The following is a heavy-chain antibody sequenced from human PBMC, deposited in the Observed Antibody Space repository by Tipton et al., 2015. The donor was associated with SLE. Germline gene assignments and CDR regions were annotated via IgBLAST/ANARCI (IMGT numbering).Heavy chain of an antibody. CDR1: GFTFDDYG. CDR3: ARDGKVTLFGMVIGNSGAFDN. J-gene: IGHJ4*02. Sequence: SLRLSCAASGFTFDDYGMSWDRQAPGKGLEWVSTIGVSGDNTYYADSVKGRFTISRDNSRNTLYLQLNSARAEDTAVYYCARDGKVTLFGMVIGNSGAFDNWGQGTLVTVSS. CDR2: IGVSGDNT. D-gene: IGHD3-3*01. V-gene: IGHV3-23*01.